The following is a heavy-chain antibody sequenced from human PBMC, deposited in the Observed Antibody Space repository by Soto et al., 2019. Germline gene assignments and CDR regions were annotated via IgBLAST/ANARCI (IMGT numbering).Heavy chain of an antibody. CDR3: ASCGDGFAWGY. J-gene: IGHJ4*02. D-gene: IGHD3-16*01. CDR1: GFLVNSAY. Sequence: EVQLVESGGGLIPPGGSLRLSCAASGFLVNSAYMTWVRQAPGKGLEWLSMIKSDGSTLYAESVKGRFTSSRDNSKNRRNRTVSSLRAEDRAMDSCASCGDGFAWGYWGQGTLVIVPS. V-gene: IGHV3-53*01. CDR2: IKSDGST.